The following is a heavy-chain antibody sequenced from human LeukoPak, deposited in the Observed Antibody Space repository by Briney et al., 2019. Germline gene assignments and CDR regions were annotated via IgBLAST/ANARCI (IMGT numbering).Heavy chain of an antibody. CDR2: ISWNSGSI. J-gene: IGHJ4*02. D-gene: IGHD3-22*01. Sequence: GGSLRLSCAASGFPFSSYAMSWVRQAPGKGLEWVSGISWNSGSIGYADSVKGRFTISRDNAKNSLYLQMNSLRAEDTALYYCAKDYYYDSSGYYGPIDYWGQGTLVTVSS. CDR1: GFPFSSYA. V-gene: IGHV3-9*01. CDR3: AKDYYYDSSGYYGPIDY.